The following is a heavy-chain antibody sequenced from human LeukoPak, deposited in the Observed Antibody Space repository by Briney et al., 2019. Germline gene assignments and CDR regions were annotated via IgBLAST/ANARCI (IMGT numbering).Heavy chain of an antibody. Sequence: SPRPAWSPSALSVVIYTTESVRQTPRDWREYVLSITVNGGRTYYADSVKGRFAISRDNSKLTLYLQMSSLRDGGTAIYYCVKTPGCCDRSGHYYFAYWGQGTLVTVSS. V-gene: IGHV3-64D*06. CDR2: ITVNGGRT. CDR3: VKTPGCCDRSGHYYFAY. D-gene: IGHD3-22*01. J-gene: IGHJ4*02. CDR1: ALSVVIYT.